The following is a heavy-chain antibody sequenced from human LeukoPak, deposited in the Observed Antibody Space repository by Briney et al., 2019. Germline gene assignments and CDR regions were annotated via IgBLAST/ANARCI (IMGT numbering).Heavy chain of an antibody. V-gene: IGHV1-2*02. J-gene: IGHJ4*02. CDR3: ATRGYSGYVSSEKVHPSRAYFDY. CDR2: INPNSGGT. CDR1: GYTFTGYS. Sequence: ASVKVSCKASGYTFTGYSMHWVRQALGRGLEWMGWINPNSGGTNYAQKFQGRVTITKDTSISTAYMELSRLRSDDTAMYYCATRGYSGYVSSEKVHPSRAYFDYWGQGTLVTVSS. D-gene: IGHD5-12*01.